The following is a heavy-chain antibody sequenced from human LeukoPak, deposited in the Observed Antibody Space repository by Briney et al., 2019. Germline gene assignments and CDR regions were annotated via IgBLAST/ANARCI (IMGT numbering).Heavy chain of an antibody. CDR2: IKQDGSEK. CDR3: ARDGGEYYYDNSDYWGNFDY. Sequence: GGSLRLSCAASGFTFSSYWMSWVRQAPGKGLEWVANIKQDGSEKYYVDSLKGRFTISRDNAKNSLFLQMNSLRAEDTAVYYCARDGGEYYYDNSDYWGNFDYWGQGTLVTVSS. CDR1: GFTFSSYW. D-gene: IGHD3-22*01. V-gene: IGHV3-7*01. J-gene: IGHJ4*02.